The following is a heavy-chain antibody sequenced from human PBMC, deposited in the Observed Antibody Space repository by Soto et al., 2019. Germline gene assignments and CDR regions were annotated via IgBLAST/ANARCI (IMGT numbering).Heavy chain of an antibody. D-gene: IGHD2-2*01. CDR3: AKDSSPFTSGVPAAGSYYYYGMDV. CDR2: ISGSGGST. Sequence: GGSLILSCAASGFTFSSHAMSWVLQAPGKGLEWVSAISGSGGSTYYADSVKGRFTISRDNSKNTLYLQMNSLRAEDTAVYYCAKDSSPFTSGVPAAGSYYYYGMDVWGQGTTVTVSS. J-gene: IGHJ6*02. V-gene: IGHV3-23*01. CDR1: GFTFSSHA.